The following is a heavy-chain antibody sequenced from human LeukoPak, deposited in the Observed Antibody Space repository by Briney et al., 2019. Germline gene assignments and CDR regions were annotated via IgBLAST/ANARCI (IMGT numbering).Heavy chain of an antibody. J-gene: IGHJ3*02. CDR3: ARDTEPCSSGDDAFDI. Sequence: ASVKVSCKASGYTFTSYGISWVRQAPGQGLEWMGWISAYNGNTNYAQKLQGRVTMTTDTSTSTAYMELRSLRSDDTAVYYCARDTEPCSSGDDAFDIWGQGTMVTVSS. CDR2: ISAYNGNT. V-gene: IGHV1-18*01. D-gene: IGHD6-19*01. CDR1: GYTFTSYG.